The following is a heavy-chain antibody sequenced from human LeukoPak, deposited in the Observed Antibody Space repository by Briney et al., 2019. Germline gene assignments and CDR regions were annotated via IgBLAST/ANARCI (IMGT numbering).Heavy chain of an antibody. CDR3: AKLLWCSSSSCYRAYGMDV. V-gene: IGHV3-23*01. CDR1: GFTFSTYA. CDR2: ISGSSGST. D-gene: IGHD2-2*02. Sequence: GGSLRLSCAASGFTFSTYAMSWVRQAPGKGLEWVSSISGSSGSTYYADSVKGRFTISRDNSENTLYLQMNSLRDEDTAVYRCAKLLWCSSSSCYRAYGMDVWGKGTTVTVSS. J-gene: IGHJ6*04.